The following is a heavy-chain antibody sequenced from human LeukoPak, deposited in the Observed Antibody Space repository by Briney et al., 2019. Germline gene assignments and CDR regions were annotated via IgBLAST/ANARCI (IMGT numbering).Heavy chain of an antibody. CDR2: ISYDGSNK. V-gene: IGHV3-30-3*01. CDR1: GFTFSTYA. CDR3: ARPWFGESYSDY. D-gene: IGHD3-10*01. Sequence: GGSLRLSCAASGFTFSTYAMHWVRQAPGKGLEWVAVISYDGSNKYYADSVKGRFTISRDNSKNTLYLQMNSLRAEDTAVYYCARPWFGESYSDYWGQGTLVTVSS. J-gene: IGHJ4*02.